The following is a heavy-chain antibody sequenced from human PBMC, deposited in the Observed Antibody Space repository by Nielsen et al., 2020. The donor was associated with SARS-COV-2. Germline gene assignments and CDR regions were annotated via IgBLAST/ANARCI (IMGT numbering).Heavy chain of an antibody. D-gene: IGHD2-2*01. V-gene: IGHV3-30*03. J-gene: IGHJ4*02. CDR3: ARGRLVPSD. CDR2: ISYDGNDK. CDR1: GFTFSHYD. Sequence: GGSLRLSCADPGFTFSHYDIQWVRQAPGKGLEWVSLISYDGNDKYYADYVRGRFTISKDSPKNTVYLQMNSLRPEDTAVYFCARGRLVPSDLGQGTLVTVSS.